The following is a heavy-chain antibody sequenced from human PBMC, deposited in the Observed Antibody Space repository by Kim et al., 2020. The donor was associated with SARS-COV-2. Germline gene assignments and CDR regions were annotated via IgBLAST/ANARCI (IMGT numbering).Heavy chain of an antibody. D-gene: IGHD1-1*01. CDR2: IRSKANSYAT. CDR1: GFTFSGSA. V-gene: IGHV3-73*01. CDR3: TSVPGTTVAFWDAFDI. J-gene: IGHJ3*02. Sequence: GGSLRLSCAASGFTFSGSAMHWVRQASGKGLEWVGRIRSKANSYATAYAASVKGRFTISRDDSKNTAYLQMNSLKTEDTAVYYCTSVPGTTVAFWDAFDIWGPGTLVTVSS.